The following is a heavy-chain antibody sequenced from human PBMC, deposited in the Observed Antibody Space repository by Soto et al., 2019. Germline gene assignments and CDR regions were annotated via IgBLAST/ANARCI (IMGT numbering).Heavy chain of an antibody. J-gene: IGHJ4*02. D-gene: IGHD1-26*01. CDR3: ARQARGATWSDFDY. Sequence: QLQLQESGPGLVKPSETLSLTCTVSGGSISSSDYYWGWIRQPPGKGLEWIGSIYYSGTTLNDPSLESRLFMSVDTYKNQFSLRLSSVTAADTAVYYCARQARGATWSDFDYWGQGTLVTVSS. CDR1: GGSISSSDYY. CDR2: IYYSGTT. V-gene: IGHV4-39*01.